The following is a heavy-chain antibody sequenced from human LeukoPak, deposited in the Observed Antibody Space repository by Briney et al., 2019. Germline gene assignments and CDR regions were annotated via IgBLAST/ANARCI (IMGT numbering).Heavy chain of an antibody. CDR1: GFTFSNYA. CDR3: ARDLAAGAENWFDP. J-gene: IGHJ5*02. V-gene: IGHV3-21*01. Sequence: GGSLRLSCAASGFTFSNYAMSWVRQAPGKGLEWVSSISSGSGYIYYADSVKGRSTISRDNAKNSLYLQMNSLRAEDTAVYYCARDLAAGAENWFDPWGQGTLVSVSS. D-gene: IGHD6-13*01. CDR2: ISSGSGYI.